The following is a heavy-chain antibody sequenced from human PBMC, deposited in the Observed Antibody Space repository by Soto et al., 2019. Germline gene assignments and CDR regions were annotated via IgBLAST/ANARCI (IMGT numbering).Heavy chain of an antibody. CDR1: GYSFTSYW. Sequence: GESLKISCKGSGYSFTSYWIGWVRQMPGKGLEWMGIIYPGDSDTRYSPSFQGQVTISADKSISTAYLQWSSLKASDTAMYYCARQLDKVPKRGGAFDIWGQGTMVTVSS. J-gene: IGHJ3*02. CDR2: IYPGDSDT. CDR3: ARQLDKVPKRGGAFDI. D-gene: IGHD3-16*01. V-gene: IGHV5-51*01.